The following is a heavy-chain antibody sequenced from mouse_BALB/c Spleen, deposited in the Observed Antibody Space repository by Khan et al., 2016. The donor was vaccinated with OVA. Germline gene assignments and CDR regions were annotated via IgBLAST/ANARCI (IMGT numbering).Heavy chain of an antibody. J-gene: IGHJ2*01. CDR3: ARTGYGCLGY. V-gene: IGHV1-18*01. CDR1: GYTFIDYN. D-gene: IGHD1-1*01. CDR2: INPKNGDT. Sequence: EVQLQQSGPEVVKPGASVKISCKASGYTFIDYNMDWVKQSHGKSLEWIGDINPKNGDTFYNQKFMGKATLTVDKSSSTAFMELRSLTSDDTAVXFRARTGYGCLGYWGQGTTLTVSS.